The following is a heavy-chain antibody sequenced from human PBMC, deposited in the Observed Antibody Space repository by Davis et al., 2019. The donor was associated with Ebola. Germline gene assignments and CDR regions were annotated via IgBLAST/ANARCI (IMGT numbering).Heavy chain of an antibody. CDR1: GGTFSSYT. CDR2: IIPILGIA. D-gene: IGHD5-18*01. CDR3: ARDTAMDDYFDY. Sequence: SVKVSCKASGGTFSSYTISWVRQAPGQGLEWMGRIIPILGIANYAQKFQGRVTITADKSTSTAYMELSSLRSEDTAVYYCARDTAMDDYFDYWGQGTLVTVSS. V-gene: IGHV1-69*04. J-gene: IGHJ4*02.